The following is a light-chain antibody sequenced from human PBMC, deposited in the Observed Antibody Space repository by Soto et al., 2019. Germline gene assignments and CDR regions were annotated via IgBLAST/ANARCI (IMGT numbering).Light chain of an antibody. CDR1: QNIGNK. Sequence: IVMTQSPVTLSVSPGEGATLSCRASQNIGNKLAWYQQKPGQAPRLLIYDVSTRATGVPARFSGSGSGPDFPLTISSLLSEDFAFYYCQQYYKWRTFGQGANVEIK. J-gene: IGKJ1*01. V-gene: IGKV3-15*01. CDR2: DVS. CDR3: QQYYKWRT.